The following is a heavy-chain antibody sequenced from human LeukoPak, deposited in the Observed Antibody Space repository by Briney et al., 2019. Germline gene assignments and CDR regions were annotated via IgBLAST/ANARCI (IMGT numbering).Heavy chain of an antibody. D-gene: IGHD5-18*01. V-gene: IGHV1-2*02. CDR2: INPNSGGT. CDR3: ARGGGIYSYGYDAFDI. Sequence: GASVMVSCKASGYTFTGYYMHWVRQAPEQGLEWMGWINPNSGGTNYAQKFQGRVTMTRDTSISTAYMELSRLRSDDTAVYYCARGGGIYSYGYDAFDIWGQGTMVTVSS. J-gene: IGHJ3*02. CDR1: GYTFTGYY.